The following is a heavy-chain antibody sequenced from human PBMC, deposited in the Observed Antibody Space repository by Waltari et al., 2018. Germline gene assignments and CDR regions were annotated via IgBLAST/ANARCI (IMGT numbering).Heavy chain of an antibody. V-gene: IGHV4-4*07. J-gene: IGHJ4*02. Sequence: QVQLQEPCPGLGKPSETRSLTITVSGGSLSNSYWRWVRTPAGKGLEWIGGIYTSGTTNYNPPLKSRVTMSVDTSKNQFSLNLSSVTAADTAVYYCARGIGYCTSTNCYPRPLYFDYWGQGTLVTVSS. D-gene: IGHD2-2*01. CDR2: IYTSGTT. CDR1: GGSLSNSY. CDR3: ARGIGYCTSTNCYPRPLYFDY.